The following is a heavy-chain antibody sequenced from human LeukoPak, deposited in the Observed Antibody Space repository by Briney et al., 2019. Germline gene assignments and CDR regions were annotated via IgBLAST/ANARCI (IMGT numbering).Heavy chain of an antibody. CDR2: ISAYNGNT. V-gene: IGHV1-18*01. D-gene: IGHD1-26*01. CDR1: GYTFTSYG. Sequence: ASVKVSCKASGYTFTSYGISWVRQAPGQGLEWMAWISAYNGNTNYAQKLQGRVTMTTDTSTSTAYMELRSLRSDDTAVYYCARVIVGAFCSDYWGQGTLVTVSS. CDR3: ARVIVGAFCSDY. J-gene: IGHJ4*02.